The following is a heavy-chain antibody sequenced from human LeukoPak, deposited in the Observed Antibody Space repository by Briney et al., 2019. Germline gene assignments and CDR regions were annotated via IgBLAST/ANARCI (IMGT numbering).Heavy chain of an antibody. V-gene: IGHV1-18*03. CDR3: ARGPRITIFEVVSHPYYYGMDD. D-gene: IGHD3-3*01. J-gene: IGHJ6*02. CDR2: ISAYNGKT. Sequence: GAVTDSCKASRYTFTSYGISWVRQAPGEGGEWMGWISAYNGKTNNAQKLRGGVTMTTETSTSTAYIELRSLRSDDMAVYYCARGPRITIFEVVSHPYYYGMDDWGQGTTVTVSS. CDR1: RYTFTSYG.